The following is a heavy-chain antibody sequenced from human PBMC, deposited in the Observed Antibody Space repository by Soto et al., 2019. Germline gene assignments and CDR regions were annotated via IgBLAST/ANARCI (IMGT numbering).Heavy chain of an antibody. J-gene: IGHJ5*02. CDR1: GYTFTSYG. CDR3: ARVVSGSQLVSEVQDWFEP. Sequence: ASVKVSCKASGYTFTSYGISWVRQAPGQGLEWMGWISAYNGNTNYAQKLQGRVTMTTDTSTSTAYMELRSLRSDDTAVYYCARVVSGSQLVSEVQDWFEPWGQGTLVTVSS. V-gene: IGHV1-18*01. D-gene: IGHD6-13*01. CDR2: ISAYNGNT.